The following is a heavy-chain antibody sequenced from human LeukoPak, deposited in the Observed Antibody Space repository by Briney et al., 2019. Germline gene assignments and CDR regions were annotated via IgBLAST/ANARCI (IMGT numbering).Heavy chain of an antibody. Sequence: GGSLRLSCAASGFSFSSYGMHWVRQAPGKGLEWVAVTSSDLNVKLYADSVKGRFTISRDNSRSTLYLQMNSLRPEDTAIYYCAREGYYGSGSPPSLYFDYWGQGTLVTVSS. V-gene: IGHV3-30*03. D-gene: IGHD3-10*01. CDR1: GFSFSSYG. CDR3: AREGYYGSGSPPSLYFDY. J-gene: IGHJ4*02. CDR2: TSSDLNVK.